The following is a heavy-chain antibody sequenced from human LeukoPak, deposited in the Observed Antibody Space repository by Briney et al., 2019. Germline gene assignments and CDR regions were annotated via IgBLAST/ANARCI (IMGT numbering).Heavy chain of an antibody. CDR2: IYIGGST. Sequence: PGGSLRLSCAASGFTVSSNYMSWVRQAPGKGLEWVSVIYIGGSTYYADSVKGRFAISRDNSKNKVYLQMNSLRAEDTAVYYCARGGPYGGKNFWGQGTLVTVSS. CDR3: ARGGPYGGKNF. D-gene: IGHD4-23*01. V-gene: IGHV3-66*01. CDR1: GFTVSSNY. J-gene: IGHJ4*02.